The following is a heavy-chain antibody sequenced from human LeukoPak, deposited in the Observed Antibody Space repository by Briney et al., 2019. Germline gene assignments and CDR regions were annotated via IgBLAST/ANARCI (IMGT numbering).Heavy chain of an antibody. CDR2: IHYTGST. CDR1: GGSISGYY. CDR3: ARSSESYDSSGYYSYYFDN. V-gene: IGHV4-59*01. D-gene: IGHD3-22*01. Sequence: KPSETLSLTCTVSGGSISGYYWRWIRQPPGRGLEWIGYIHYTGSTDYKSSLKSRVTISVDKSKNQFSLKLRSVTAADTAVYYCARSSESYDSSGYYSYYFDNWGQGTLVTVSS. J-gene: IGHJ4*02.